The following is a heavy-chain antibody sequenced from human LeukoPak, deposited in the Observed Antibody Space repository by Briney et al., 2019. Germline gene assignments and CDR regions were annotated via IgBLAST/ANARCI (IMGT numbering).Heavy chain of an antibody. CDR2: ISYDGSNK. CDR3: TRVRGFLDY. V-gene: IGHV3-30*04. D-gene: IGHD3-16*01. CDR1: EFTFSNYA. Sequence: PGGSLRLSCAASEFTFSNYAMHWVRQAPGKGLEWVTFISYDGSNKYYADSVKGRFTISRDNSKNTLYLQMDSLRTEDTAMYYCTRVRGFLDYWGQGTLVPVSS. J-gene: IGHJ4*02.